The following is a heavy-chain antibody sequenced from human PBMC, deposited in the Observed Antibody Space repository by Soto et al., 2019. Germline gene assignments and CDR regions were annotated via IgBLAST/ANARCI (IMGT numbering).Heavy chain of an antibody. D-gene: IGHD3-3*01. CDR1: GYTFTSYG. Sequence: ASVKVSGKASGYTFTSYGISWVRQAPGQGLEWMGWISAYNGNTNYAQKLQGRVTMTTDTSTSTAYMELRSLRSDDTAVYYCARDRAPYYDFWSGYRPHYYYYGMDVWGQGTTVTVSS. V-gene: IGHV1-18*01. CDR2: ISAYNGNT. CDR3: ARDRAPYYDFWSGYRPHYYYYGMDV. J-gene: IGHJ6*02.